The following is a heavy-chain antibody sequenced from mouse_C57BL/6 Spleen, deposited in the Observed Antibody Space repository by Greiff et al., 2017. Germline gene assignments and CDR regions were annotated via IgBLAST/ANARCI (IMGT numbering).Heavy chain of an antibody. V-gene: IGHV1-15*01. Sequence: VQLKESGAELVRPGASVTLSCKASGYTFTDYEMHWVKQTPVHGLEWIGAIDPETGGTAYNQKFKGKAILTADKSSSTAYMELRSLTSEDSAVYYCTSHDGYYVGYWGQGTTLTVSS. CDR2: IDPETGGT. D-gene: IGHD2-3*01. CDR1: GYTFTDYE. J-gene: IGHJ2*01. CDR3: TSHDGYYVGY.